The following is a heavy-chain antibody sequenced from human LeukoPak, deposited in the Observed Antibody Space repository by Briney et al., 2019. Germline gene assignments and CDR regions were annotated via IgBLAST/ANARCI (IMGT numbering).Heavy chain of an antibody. CDR1: GYTFTNYY. CDR2: IVPDSGGA. J-gene: IGHJ4*02. D-gene: IGHD2-15*01. Sequence: GASVTVSCKTSGYTFTNYYVHWVRQAPGQGLEWMGYIVPDSGGADYDQKFQGRVTMTRDKSISTVYMELSSLRSDDTAVYYCSTEDKYCSGANCGKYWGQGTLVTVSS. V-gene: IGHV1-2*02. CDR3: STEDKYCSGANCGKY.